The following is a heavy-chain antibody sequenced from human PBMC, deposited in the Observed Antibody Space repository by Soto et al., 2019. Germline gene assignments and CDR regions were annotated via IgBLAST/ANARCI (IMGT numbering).Heavy chain of an antibody. V-gene: IGHV3-23*01. Sequence: EVQLLESGGGLVQPGGSLRLSCAGSVFTFNNYAVTWVRQAPGKGLEWVSAISGGGDTTSYADSVKGRFTVSRDGSKNTLYLQMSSLRAEDTALYYCAKGRGGSGSLTPRVDFWGQGTLVTVSS. CDR3: AKGRGGSGSLTPRVDF. CDR2: ISGGGDTT. D-gene: IGHD3-10*01. CDR1: VFTFNNYA. J-gene: IGHJ4*02.